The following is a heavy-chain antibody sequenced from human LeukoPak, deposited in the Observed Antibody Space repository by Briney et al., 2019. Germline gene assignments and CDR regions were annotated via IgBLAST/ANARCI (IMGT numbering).Heavy chain of an antibody. CDR1: GYTSTGYY. D-gene: IGHD3-10*01. Sequence: ASVKVSCKASGYTSTGYYMHWVRQAPGQGLEWMGRINPNSGGTNYAQKFQGRVTMTRDTSISTAYMELSRLRSDDTAVYYCARDHIPYGSGSYGYWGQGTLVTVSS. V-gene: IGHV1-2*06. J-gene: IGHJ4*02. CDR3: ARDHIPYGSGSYGY. CDR2: INPNSGGT.